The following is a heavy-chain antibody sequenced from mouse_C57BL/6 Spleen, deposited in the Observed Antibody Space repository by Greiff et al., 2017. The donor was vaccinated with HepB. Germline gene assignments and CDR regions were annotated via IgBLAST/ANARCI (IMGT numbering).Heavy chain of an antibody. CDR2: ISSGSSTI. J-gene: IGHJ3*01. D-gene: IGHD3-2*02. V-gene: IGHV5-17*01. Sequence: DVHLVESGGGLVKPGGSLKLSCAASGFTFSDYGMHWVRQAPEKGLEWVAYISSGSSTIYYADTVKGRFTISRDNAKNTLFLQMTSLRSEDTAMYYCARLRLQAYWGQGTLVTVSA. CDR1: GFTFSDYG. CDR3: ARLRLQAY.